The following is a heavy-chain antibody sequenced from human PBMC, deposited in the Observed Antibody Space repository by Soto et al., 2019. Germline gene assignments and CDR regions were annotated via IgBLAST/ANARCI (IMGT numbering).Heavy chain of an antibody. V-gene: IGHV3-53*01. D-gene: IGHD3-3*01. CDR2: IYSGGST. CDR3: ARDLTIFGVVTGWFDP. CDR1: GFTFSSYA. Sequence: GGSLRLSCAASGFTFSSYAMSWVRQAPGKGLEWVSAIYSGGSTYYADSVKGRFTISRDNSKNTLYLQMNSLRAEDTAVYYCARDLTIFGVVTGWFDPWGQGTLVTVSS. J-gene: IGHJ5*02.